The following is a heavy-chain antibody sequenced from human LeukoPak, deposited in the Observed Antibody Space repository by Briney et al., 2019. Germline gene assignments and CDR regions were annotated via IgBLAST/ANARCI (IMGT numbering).Heavy chain of an antibody. CDR2: ISRSGSST. J-gene: IGHJ3*02. D-gene: IGHD3-10*01. Sequence: PGGSLRLSCAASGFTFSSYAMTWVRQAPGKGLECVSGISRSGSSTFYADSVKGRFTISRDNSKNTLYLQMNSLRAEDTAVYYCARSMVRGDIWGQGTMVTVST. CDR1: GFTFSSYA. V-gene: IGHV3-23*01. CDR3: ARSMVRGDI.